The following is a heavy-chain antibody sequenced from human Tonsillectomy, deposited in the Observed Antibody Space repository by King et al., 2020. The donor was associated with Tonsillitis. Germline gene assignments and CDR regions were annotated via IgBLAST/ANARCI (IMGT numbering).Heavy chain of an antibody. CDR1: GFTFSTFE. J-gene: IGHJ4*02. CDR3: ASDSGFDY. Sequence: VQLVESGGGLVQPGGSLRLSCAASGFTFSTFEMNWVRQAPGMGLEWVSYISRSGRTVYYAGSVKGRFTISRDNAKNSLYLQMNSLRAEDTAVYYCASDSGFDYWGQGTLVTVSS. D-gene: IGHD2-15*01. CDR2: ISRSGRTV. V-gene: IGHV3-48*03.